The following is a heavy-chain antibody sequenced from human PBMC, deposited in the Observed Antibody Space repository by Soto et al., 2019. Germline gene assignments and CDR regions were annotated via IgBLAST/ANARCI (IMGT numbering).Heavy chain of an antibody. D-gene: IGHD6-19*01. Sequence: EVQLLESGGGLVQPGGSLRLSCAASGFTFSSYAMSWVRQAPGKGLEWVSAISGSGGSTYYADSVKGRFTISRDNSKNPLYLQMNSLRAEDTAVYYCATDHRIAVAALHWGQGTLVTVSS. CDR3: ATDHRIAVAALH. J-gene: IGHJ4*02. CDR2: ISGSGGST. V-gene: IGHV3-23*01. CDR1: GFTFSSYA.